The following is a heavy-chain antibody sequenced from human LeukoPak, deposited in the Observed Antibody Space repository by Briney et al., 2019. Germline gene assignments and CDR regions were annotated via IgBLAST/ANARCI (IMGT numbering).Heavy chain of an antibody. J-gene: IGHJ4*02. CDR1: GFTFSSDW. CDR2: IKQDGSEK. CDR3: ARDWGSFDY. V-gene: IGHV3-7*01. Sequence: SGRSMRLSWAASGFTFSSDWVSWVRQAPGKGMEWVANIKQDGSEKYYVDSVKGRFTISRDNAKNSLYLQMNSLRAEDTAVYYCARDWGSFDYWGQGTLVTVSS. D-gene: IGHD3-16*01.